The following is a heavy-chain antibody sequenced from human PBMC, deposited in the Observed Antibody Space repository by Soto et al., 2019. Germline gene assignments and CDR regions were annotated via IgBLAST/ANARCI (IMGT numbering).Heavy chain of an antibody. J-gene: IGHJ5*02. CDR3: ARRECSGGTCSFDP. D-gene: IGHD2-15*01. V-gene: IGHV4-39*01. Sequence: PSETLSLTCTVSGGSISSSNYYRAWIRQPPGKGLEWIGSIHYTGSTYYNPSLKSRVTISVDTSKNQFSLKLTSVSAADTAVYYCARRECSGGTCSFDPWGQGTLVTVPQ. CDR1: GGSISSSNYY. CDR2: IHYTGST.